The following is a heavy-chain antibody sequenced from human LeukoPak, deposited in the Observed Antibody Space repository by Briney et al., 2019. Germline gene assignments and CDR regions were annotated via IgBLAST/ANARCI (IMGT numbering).Heavy chain of an antibody. J-gene: IGHJ4*02. V-gene: IGHV1-8*03. CDR2: MNPNSGNT. D-gene: IGHD3-22*01. CDR1: GYTFTSYD. CDR3: ARGLTYYYDSSAY. Sequence: ASVKVSCKASGYTFTSYDINWVRQATGQGLEWMGWMNPNSGNTGYAQKFQGRVTITRNTSISTAYMELSSLRSEDTAVYYCARGLTYYYDSSAYWGQGTLVTVSS.